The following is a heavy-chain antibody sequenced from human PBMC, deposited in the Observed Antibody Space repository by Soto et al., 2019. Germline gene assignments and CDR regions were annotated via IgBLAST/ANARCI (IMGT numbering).Heavy chain of an antibody. D-gene: IGHD3-22*01. Sequence: QVQLQESGSGLVKPSQTLSLTCTVSGDSISSGGYSWSWIRQPPRQGLEWIGYIYHTGSTSYSPSLKSRVTMSVDKSKNQVSLSLNSVTAADTAIYYCARAHYCPSGYYFDSWGQGALFTVSS. V-gene: IGHV4-30-2*01. CDR2: IYHTGST. CDR1: GDSISSGGYS. J-gene: IGHJ4*02. CDR3: ARAHYCPSGYYFDS.